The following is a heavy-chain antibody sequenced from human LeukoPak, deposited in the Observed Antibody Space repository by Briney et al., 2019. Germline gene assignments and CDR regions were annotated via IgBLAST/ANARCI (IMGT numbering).Heavy chain of an antibody. V-gene: IGHV4-4*09. CDR3: ASHREGYSYGPFDY. Sequence: SETLSLTCTVSAGSINTYYYWSWIRQPPGKGLEWIGYIYTSGSTKYNPSLDSRVTISVDTSKSHFSLNLSSVTAADTAIYYCASHREGYSYGPFDYWGQGTLVTVSS. J-gene: IGHJ4*02. CDR2: IYTSGST. CDR1: AGSINTYYY. D-gene: IGHD5-18*01.